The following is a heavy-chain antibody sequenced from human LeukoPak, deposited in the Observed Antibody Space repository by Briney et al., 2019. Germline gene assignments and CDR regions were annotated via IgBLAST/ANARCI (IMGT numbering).Heavy chain of an antibody. CDR2: IYYSGRT. D-gene: IGHD4-17*01. CDR1: YGSISDISYY. CDR3: ARDDYGDYTAVY. Sequence: PSETLSLTCTVSYGSISDISYYWGWIRQPPGKGLEWIGSIYYSGRTYYNSSLKSRVTISVDTSKNQFSLKLSSVTAADTAVYYCARDDYGDYTAVYWGQGTLVTVSP. J-gene: IGHJ4*02. V-gene: IGHV4-39*07.